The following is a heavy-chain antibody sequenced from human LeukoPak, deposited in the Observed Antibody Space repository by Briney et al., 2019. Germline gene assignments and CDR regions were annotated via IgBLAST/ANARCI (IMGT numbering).Heavy chain of an antibody. CDR2: IWHDGSNK. CDR3: ARVDTAMGSLDY. J-gene: IGHJ4*02. CDR1: GFTFSRYA. V-gene: IGHV3-33*01. Sequence: GGSLRLSCAASGFTFSRYAMHWVRQAPGKGLEGVAIIWHDGSNKNYVDSVKGRFTISRDNGKNTLYLQMNSLRAEDTAVYYCARVDTAMGSLDYWGQGILVTVSS. D-gene: IGHD5-18*01.